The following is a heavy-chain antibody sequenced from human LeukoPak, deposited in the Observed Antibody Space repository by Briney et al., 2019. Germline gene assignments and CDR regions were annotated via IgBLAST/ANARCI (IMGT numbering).Heavy chain of an antibody. CDR2: ISSSRSYI. V-gene: IGHV3-21*01. CDR1: GFTFSSYS. D-gene: IGHD3-22*01. CDR3: AREHSGGGNYYDSSGYYRSFDY. J-gene: IGHJ4*02. Sequence: GGSLRLSCAPSGFTFSSYSMNWVRQAPGKGLEWVSYISSSRSYIYYADSVKGRFTISRGNAKNSLYLQMSSLRVEDTAVYYCAREHSGGGNYYDSSGYYRSFDYWGQGTPVTVSS.